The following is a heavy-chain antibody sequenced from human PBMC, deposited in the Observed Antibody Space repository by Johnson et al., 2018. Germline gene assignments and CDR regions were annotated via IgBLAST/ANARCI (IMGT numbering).Heavy chain of an antibody. CDR1: GFTFSSYA. J-gene: IGHJ4*02. CDR3: AKLLRAMYFDY. CDR2: ISGSGGST. D-gene: IGHD3-22*01. V-gene: IGHV3-23*01. Sequence: EVQLLESGGGLAQPGGSLRLSCAASGFTFSSYAMSWVRQAPGKGLEWVSIISGSGGSTYYADSVKGRFTISRDNSKNTLYLQLNSLRAEDSAVYYCAKLLRAMYFDYWGQGSLVTVSS.